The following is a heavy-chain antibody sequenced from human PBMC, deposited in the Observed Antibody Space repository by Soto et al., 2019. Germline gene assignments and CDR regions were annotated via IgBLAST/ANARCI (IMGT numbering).Heavy chain of an antibody. CDR2: INPNSGGT. V-gene: IGHV1-2*02. CDR1: GYPFTGYY. D-gene: IGHD5-18*01. CDR3: ARVARSPREIQLLIDP. J-gene: IGHJ5*02. Sequence: GASVKVSCKASGYPFTGYYMHWVRQAPGQGLEWMGWINPNSGGTNYAQKFQGRVTMTRDTSISTAYMELSRLRSDDTAVYYCARVARSPREIQLLIDPWGQGTLVTVSS.